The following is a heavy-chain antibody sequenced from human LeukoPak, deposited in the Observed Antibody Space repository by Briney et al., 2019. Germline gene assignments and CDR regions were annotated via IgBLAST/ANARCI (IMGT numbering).Heavy chain of an antibody. J-gene: IGHJ6*03. V-gene: IGHV3-21*01. CDR1: GFTFSSYS. Sequence: PGGSLRLSCAASGFTFSSYSMNWVRQAPGEGLEWVSSISSSSSYIYYADSVKGRFTISRANAKNSLYLQMNSLRAEDTAVYYCARALLRGFRHMDVWGKGTTVTDSS. D-gene: IGHD5-12*01. CDR3: ARALLRGFRHMDV. CDR2: ISSSSSYI.